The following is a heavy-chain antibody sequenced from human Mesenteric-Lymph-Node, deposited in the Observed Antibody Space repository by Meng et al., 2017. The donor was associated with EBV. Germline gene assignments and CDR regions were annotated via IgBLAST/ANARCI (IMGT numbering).Heavy chain of an antibody. V-gene: IGHV4-4*03. Sequence: QESGPVLVKPPVTLSHPVAVAGVSLSRRDWWSWFRQPPGKGLEWIGEIYHSGSTNYNPSLKSRVTISVDESKNQFSLRLSSVTAADTAVYYCARVGAYCGGDCYHPRWGQGTLVTVSS. CDR2: IYHSGST. CDR1: GVSLSRRDW. D-gene: IGHD2-21*02. J-gene: IGHJ4*02. CDR3: ARVGAYCGGDCYHPR.